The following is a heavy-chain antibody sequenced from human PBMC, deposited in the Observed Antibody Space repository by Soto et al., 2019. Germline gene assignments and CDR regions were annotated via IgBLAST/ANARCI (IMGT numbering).Heavy chain of an antibody. Sequence: QVQLVESGGGVVQPGRSLRLSCAASGFTFSSYAMHWVRQAPGKGLEWVAVISYDGSNKYYADYVKGRFTISRDNSKNTLYLQMNSLKDEDTAVYYCARETEWYGDYYYYGMDVWGQGTTVTVSS. CDR3: ARETEWYGDYYYYGMDV. D-gene: IGHD3-3*01. CDR2: ISYDGSNK. V-gene: IGHV3-30-3*01. J-gene: IGHJ6*02. CDR1: GFTFSSYA.